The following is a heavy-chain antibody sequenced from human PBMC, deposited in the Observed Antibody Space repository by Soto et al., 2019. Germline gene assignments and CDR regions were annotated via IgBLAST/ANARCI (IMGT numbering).Heavy chain of an antibody. CDR3: ARAVRGTYYYGMDV. D-gene: IGHD3-10*01. CDR2: IGTAGDT. J-gene: IGHJ6*02. Sequence: XESLGISFAASGFSFSSYDTHWVRQATGKGLEWVSAIGTAGDTYYPGSVKGRFTISRENAKNSLYLQMNSLRAGDTAVYYCARAVRGTYYYGMDVWGQGTTVTVSS. CDR1: GFSFSSYD. V-gene: IGHV3-13*01.